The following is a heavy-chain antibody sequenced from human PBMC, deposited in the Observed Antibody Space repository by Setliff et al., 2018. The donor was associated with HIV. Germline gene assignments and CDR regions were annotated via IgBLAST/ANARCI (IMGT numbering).Heavy chain of an antibody. V-gene: IGHV4-61*02. D-gene: IGHD5-18*01. CDR1: GVSAGSCSFY. CDR3: ASRRMRGNSHGYFDY. J-gene: IGHJ4*02. Sequence: SETLSLTCTVSGVSAGSCSFYWRWIRQPAGRGLEWIGRVYVTGSSAYNPSLKSRVSMSVLGSRNQISLKLTYVTAADTAVYYCASRRMRGNSHGYFDYWGQGILVTVSS. CDR2: VYVTGSS.